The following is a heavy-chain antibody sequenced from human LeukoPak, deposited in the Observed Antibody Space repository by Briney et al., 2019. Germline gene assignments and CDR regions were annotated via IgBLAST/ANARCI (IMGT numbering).Heavy chain of an antibody. CDR3: ARSQDHYDILTGYFYYFDY. D-gene: IGHD3-9*01. V-gene: IGHV1-69*13. J-gene: IGHJ4*02. CDR1: GRSFSSYA. CDR2: IIPIFGTA. Sequence: ASVKVSCKASGRSFSSYAISWVRQAPGQGLEWMGGIIPIFGTANYAQKFQGRVTITADESTSTAYMELSSLRSEDTAVYYCARSQDHYDILTGYFYYFDYWGQGTLVTVSS.